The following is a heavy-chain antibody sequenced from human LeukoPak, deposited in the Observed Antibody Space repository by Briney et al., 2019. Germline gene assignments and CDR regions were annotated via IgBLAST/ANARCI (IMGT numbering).Heavy chain of an antibody. V-gene: IGHV1-46*01. CDR3: ARGRGSGWSDDAFDI. CDR2: INPSGGST. J-gene: IGHJ3*02. D-gene: IGHD6-19*01. Sequence: ASVKVSCKASGYTFTSYYMHWVRQAPGQGLEWMGIINPSGGSTSYAQKFQGRVTMTRDTSTSTVYMELSSLRSEDTAVYYCARGRGSGWSDDAFDIWGQGTMVTVSS. CDR1: GYTFTSYY.